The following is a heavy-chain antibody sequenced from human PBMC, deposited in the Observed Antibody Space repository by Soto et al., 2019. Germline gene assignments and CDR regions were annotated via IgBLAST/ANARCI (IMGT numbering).Heavy chain of an antibody. Sequence: SVKVSCKASGFTFTSSAVQWVRQARGQRLEWIGWIVVGSGNTNYAQKFQERVTITRDMSTSTAYMELSSLRSEDTAVYYCAAEEGATHPTPWLWGQGTLVTVYS. V-gene: IGHV1-58*01. CDR1: GFTFTSSA. J-gene: IGHJ4*02. D-gene: IGHD1-26*01. CDR3: AAEEGATHPTPWL. CDR2: IVVGSGNT.